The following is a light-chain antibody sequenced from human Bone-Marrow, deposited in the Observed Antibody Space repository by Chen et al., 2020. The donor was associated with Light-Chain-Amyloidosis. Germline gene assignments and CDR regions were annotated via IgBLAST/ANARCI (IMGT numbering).Light chain of an antibody. V-gene: IGLV2-14*01. CDR2: EVT. J-gene: IGLJ1*01. CDR3: SSYTITNTLV. CDR1: SSDLGGDNH. Sequence: QSALTQPASVSGSPGQSNTIPCTGTSSDLGGDNHVSWYQQHPDKAPKLMIYEVTNLPSWVPDRFSGSKSDNTASLTISGLQTEDEADYFCSSYTITNTLVFGSGTRVTVL.